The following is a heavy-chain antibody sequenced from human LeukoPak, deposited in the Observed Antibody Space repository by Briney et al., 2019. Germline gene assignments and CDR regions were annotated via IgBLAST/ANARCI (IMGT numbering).Heavy chain of an antibody. D-gene: IGHD6-13*01. CDR3: ARDHRYTSSNRRRWFDP. CDR2: IYYSGTT. V-gene: IGHV4-39*07. CDR1: GGSMSSDSYS. Sequence: WETLSLTCTVSGGSMSSDSYSWGWIRQPPGKVREWMGCIYYSGTTKHNPSLTSRVTISVDTSKTLFSLKLTSVTAADTAGYYCARDHRYTSSNRRRWFDPWGQGTLVTVSS. J-gene: IGHJ5*02.